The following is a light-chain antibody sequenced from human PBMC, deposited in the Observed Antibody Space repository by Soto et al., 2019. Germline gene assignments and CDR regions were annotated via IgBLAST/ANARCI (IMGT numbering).Light chain of an antibody. CDR3: QQYGTSIT. CDR2: DAS. CDR1: QSVRNNY. J-gene: IGKJ5*01. V-gene: IGKV3-20*01. Sequence: EIVLTQSPGTLSLSPGERGTLSCRASQSVRNNYLAWFQKKPGQSPRLLIYDASSRATGIPDRFSGSGSGTDFTLTVSRLEPEDFAVYYCQQYGTSITFGQGTRLEIK.